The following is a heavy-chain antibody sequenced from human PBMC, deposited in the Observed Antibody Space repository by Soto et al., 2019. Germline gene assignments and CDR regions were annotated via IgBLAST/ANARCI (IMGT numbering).Heavy chain of an antibody. J-gene: IGHJ4*02. D-gene: IGHD3-10*01. V-gene: IGHV4-34*01. CDR1: GGSFSGYY. CDR3: AREYGGFGVIDY. CDR2: INHRGST. Sequence: QVQLQQWGAGLLKPSETLSLTCAVYGGSFSGYYWSWIRQPPGKGLEWSGEINHRGSTNYNLSLKSRVAISVDTSKNQFSLKLSSVTAADKAVYYCAREYGGFGVIDYWGQGTLVTVSS.